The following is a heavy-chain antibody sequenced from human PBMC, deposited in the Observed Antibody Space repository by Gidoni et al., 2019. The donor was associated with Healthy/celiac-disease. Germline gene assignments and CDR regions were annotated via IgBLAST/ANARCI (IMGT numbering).Heavy chain of an antibody. V-gene: IGHV4-39*07. CDR1: GGSISSSSYY. CDR2: IYYSGST. D-gene: IGHD2-21*02. J-gene: IGHJ4*02. Sequence: QLQLQESGPGLVKPSETLSLTCTVSGGSISSSSYYWGWIRQPPGKGLEWIGSIYYSGSTYYNPSLKSRVTISVDTSKNQFSLKLSSVTAADTAVYYCARIRGGDSNYFFDYWGQGTLVTVSS. CDR3: ARIRGGDSNYFFDY.